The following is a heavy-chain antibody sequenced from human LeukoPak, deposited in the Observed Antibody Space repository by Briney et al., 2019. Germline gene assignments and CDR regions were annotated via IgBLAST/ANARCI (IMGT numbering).Heavy chain of an antibody. V-gene: IGHV3-74*01. D-gene: IGHD3-10*01. Sequence: PGRSLRLSCAASGFTFSSYGMHWVRQAPGKGLVWVSRINTDGSITNYADSVKGRFSISRDNAKNTLYLQMSSLRAEDTAVYYCARDRGPRTGFMVREAYDYWGQGTLVTVSS. J-gene: IGHJ4*02. CDR2: INTDGSIT. CDR1: GFTFSSYG. CDR3: ARDRGPRTGFMVREAYDY.